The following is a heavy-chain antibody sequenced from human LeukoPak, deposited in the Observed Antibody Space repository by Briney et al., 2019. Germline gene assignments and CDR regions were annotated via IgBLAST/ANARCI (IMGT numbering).Heavy chain of an antibody. CDR1: GFTFSSYA. CDR3: AKGTYGSGSHVADYGMDV. CDR2: ISGSGGST. Sequence: PGGSLRLSCAASGFTFSSYAMSWVRQAPGKGLEWVSAISGSGGSTYYADSVKGRFTISRDNSKNTLYLQMNSLRAEDTAVYYCAKGTYGSGSHVADYGMDVWGQGTTVTVSS. D-gene: IGHD3-10*01. V-gene: IGHV3-23*01. J-gene: IGHJ6*02.